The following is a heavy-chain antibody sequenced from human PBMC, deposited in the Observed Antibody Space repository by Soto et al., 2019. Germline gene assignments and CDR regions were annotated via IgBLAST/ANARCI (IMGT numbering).Heavy chain of an antibody. J-gene: IGHJ6*02. CDR1: GFTFSNYW. CDR2: IKQDGIEK. Sequence: EVQLVESGGGLVQPGGSLRLSCAASGFTFSNYWMSWVRQAPGKGLEWVANIKQDGIEKYYVDSVKGRFTISRDNAKHSLQLQMNSLRAEDTAVYYCARHRPRNYYFYGMDVWGQGTTVTVSS. V-gene: IGHV3-7*04. CDR3: ARHRPRNYYFYGMDV. D-gene: IGHD6-6*01.